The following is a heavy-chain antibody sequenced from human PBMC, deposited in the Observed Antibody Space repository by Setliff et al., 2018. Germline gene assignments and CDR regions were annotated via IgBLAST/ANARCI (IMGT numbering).Heavy chain of an antibody. CDR2: IRSKADNYAT. D-gene: IGHD6-19*01. CDR3: ILIGSSADAFDI. Sequence: PGGSLRLSCAASGFTFSGSAMHWVRQASGKGLEWVGRIRSKADNYATAYAASVRGRFTIPRDDSKNTAYLQMNSLKTEDTAVYYCILIGSSADAFDIWGQGTMVTVSS. J-gene: IGHJ3*02. CDR1: GFTFSGSA. V-gene: IGHV3-73*01.